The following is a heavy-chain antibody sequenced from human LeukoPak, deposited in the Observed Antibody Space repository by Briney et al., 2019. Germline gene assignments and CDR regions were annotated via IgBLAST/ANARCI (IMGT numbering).Heavy chain of an antibody. J-gene: IGHJ3*02. V-gene: IGHV4-30-4*02. CDR2: IYYSGST. CDR1: GGSISSGDYY. Sequence: PSETLSLTCTVSGGSISSGDYYWSWIRQPPGKGLEWIEYIYYSGSTYYNPSLKSRVTISVDTSKKQFSLKLSSVTAADTAVYYCARKNDAFDIWGQGTMVTVSS. CDR3: ARKNDAFDI.